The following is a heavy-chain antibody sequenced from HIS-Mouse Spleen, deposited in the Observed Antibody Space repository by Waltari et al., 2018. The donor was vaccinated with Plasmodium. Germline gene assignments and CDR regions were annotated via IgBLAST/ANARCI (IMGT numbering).Heavy chain of an antibody. D-gene: IGHD3-22*01. Sequence: QVQLQESGPGLVKPSETLSLTCTVSGYSISSGYYWGWIRQPPGKGLEWIGSIYHSGSTYYNPSLKRRVTISVDTSKNQFSLKLSSVTAADTALYYCASGYYDSSTLYYFDYWGQGTLVTVSS. J-gene: IGHJ4*02. V-gene: IGHV4-38-2*02. CDR3: ASGYYDSSTLYYFDY. CDR2: IYHSGST. CDR1: GYSISSGYY.